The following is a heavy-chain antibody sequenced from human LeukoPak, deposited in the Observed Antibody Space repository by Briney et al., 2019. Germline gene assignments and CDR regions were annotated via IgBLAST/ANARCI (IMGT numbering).Heavy chain of an antibody. V-gene: IGHV3-23*01. D-gene: IGHD2-2*01. J-gene: IGHJ6*03. Sequence: PGGSLRLSCAASGFTFSSYAMSWVRQAPGKGLEWVSAISGSGSTIYYADSVKGRFTISRDNAKNSLYLQMNSLRAEDTAVYYCARDFGVVVPAARYYYYYMDVWGKGTTVTVSS. CDR3: ARDFGVVVPAARYYYYYMDV. CDR1: GFTFSSYA. CDR2: ISGSGSTI.